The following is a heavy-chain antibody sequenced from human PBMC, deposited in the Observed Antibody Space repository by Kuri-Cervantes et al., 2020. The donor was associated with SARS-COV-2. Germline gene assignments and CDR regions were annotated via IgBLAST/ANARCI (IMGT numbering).Heavy chain of an antibody. D-gene: IGHD5-18*01. CDR2: ISYDGSNK. Sequence: GGSLRLSCAASGSTFSAHDMHWVRQAPGKGLEWVAVISYDGSNKYYADSVKGRFTISRDNSKNTLYLQMNSLRAEDTAVYYCARDPGGYSYGYMWAFDIWGQGTMVTVSS. V-gene: IGHV3-30-3*01. CDR3: ARDPGGYSYGYMWAFDI. J-gene: IGHJ3*02. CDR1: GSTFSAHD.